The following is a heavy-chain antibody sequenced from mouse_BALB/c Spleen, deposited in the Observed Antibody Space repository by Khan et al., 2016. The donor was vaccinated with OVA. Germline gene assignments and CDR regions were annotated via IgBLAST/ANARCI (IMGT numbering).Heavy chain of an antibody. J-gene: IGHJ3*01. CDR2: ISSDGTYT. CDR1: GFTFSVYS. V-gene: IGHV5-6*01. Sequence: EVELVESGGDFVKPGGSLKLSCAASGFTFSVYSMSWVRQTPDKRLEWVATISSDGTYTYYPDSVKGRFTISRDNAKNTLYLQVISLKSEDTAMYFCADHLTGSFAYWGYGTLVTVSA. D-gene: IGHD4-1*01. CDR3: ADHLTGSFAY.